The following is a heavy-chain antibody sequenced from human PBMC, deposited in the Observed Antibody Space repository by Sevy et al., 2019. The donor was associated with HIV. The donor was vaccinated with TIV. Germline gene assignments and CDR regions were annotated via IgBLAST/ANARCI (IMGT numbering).Heavy chain of an antibody. CDR3: ARDSCSGGSCYQSGVY. CDR1: GYTFTNYR. V-gene: IGHV1-18*01. J-gene: IGHJ4*02. CDR2: ISHYNGDT. D-gene: IGHD2-15*01. Sequence: ASVKVSCKDYGYTFTNYRINWVRQAPGQGLEWMGWISHYNGDTNYARKFQVRVSMTTDTSTTTGYMELRSMRSDDTAVYYCARDSCSGGSCYQSGVYWGQGTLVTVSS.